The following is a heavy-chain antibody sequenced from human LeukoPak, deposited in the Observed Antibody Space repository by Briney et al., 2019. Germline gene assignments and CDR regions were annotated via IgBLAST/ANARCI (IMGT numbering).Heavy chain of an antibody. D-gene: IGHD3-10*01. Sequence: ASVTVSFKASGYTFTIYGISWVRQAPGQGLEWMGWISAYNGNTNYAQKLQGRVTMTTDTSTSTAYMELRSLRSDDTAVYYCARLVRLNWFDPWGQGTLVTVSS. CDR2: ISAYNGNT. CDR1: GYTFTIYG. J-gene: IGHJ5*02. V-gene: IGHV1-18*01. CDR3: ARLVRLNWFDP.